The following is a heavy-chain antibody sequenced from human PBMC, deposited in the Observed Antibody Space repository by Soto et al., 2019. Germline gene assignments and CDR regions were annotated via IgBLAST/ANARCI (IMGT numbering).Heavy chain of an antibody. J-gene: IGHJ3*01. V-gene: IGHV4-39*01. CDR2: IHYRGKT. D-gene: IGHD3-3*01. CDR3: ARYRNFVFGDDAFDV. Sequence: QLQLQESGPGLVKPSETLSLTCTVSGDSISGSSYFWGWVRQPPGRGLESIGAIHYRGKTHYSPSLKSRVTIAVDTSRNQFSLELTSVTAADTATYYCARYRNFVFGDDAFDVWGQGTMVAASS. CDR1: GDSISGSSYF.